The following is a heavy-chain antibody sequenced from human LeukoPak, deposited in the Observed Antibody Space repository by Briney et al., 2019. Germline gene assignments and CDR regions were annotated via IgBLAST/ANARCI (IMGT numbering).Heavy chain of an antibody. J-gene: IGHJ4*02. CDR1: GYTFTSYA. CDR3: ASQTMVRGVIVFSLDY. Sequence: ASVKVSCKASGYTFTSYAMHWVRQAPGQRLEWMGWINAGNGNTKYSQKFQGRVTITRDTSASTAYMELSSLRSEDTAVYYCASQTMVRGVIVFSLDYWGQGTLVTVSS. V-gene: IGHV1-3*01. CDR2: INAGNGNT. D-gene: IGHD3-10*01.